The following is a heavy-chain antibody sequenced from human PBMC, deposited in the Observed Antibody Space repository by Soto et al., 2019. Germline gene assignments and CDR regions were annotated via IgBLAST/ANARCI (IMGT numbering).Heavy chain of an antibody. CDR1: GFTVSTDD. J-gene: IGHJ4*02. Sequence: QLVESGGGLFQAGGSTRLSCLVSGFTVSTDDMAWVRQAPGKGLEWASGIQSGGATYYPDSAQGRFTISRDNSKNTVYLQMSSLRMEDTGVYSCVRVLYDSGVVDFWGQGSLITVS. CDR3: VRVLYDSGVVDF. D-gene: IGHD5-12*01. V-gene: IGHV3-53*01. CDR2: IQSGGAT.